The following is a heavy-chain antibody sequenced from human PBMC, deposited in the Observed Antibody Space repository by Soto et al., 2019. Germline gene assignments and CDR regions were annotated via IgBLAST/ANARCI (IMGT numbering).Heavy chain of an antibody. CDR1: GYTFTSYY. J-gene: IGHJ3*02. CDR3: ARAAGVDGSGDAFDI. Sequence: AASVKVSCKASGYTFTSYYMHWVRQAPGQGLEWMGIINPSGGSTSYAQKFQGRVTMTRDTSTSTVYMELSSLRSEDTAVYYCARAAGVDGSGDAFDIWGQGTMVTVSS. D-gene: IGHD3-10*01. CDR2: INPSGGST. V-gene: IGHV1-46*01.